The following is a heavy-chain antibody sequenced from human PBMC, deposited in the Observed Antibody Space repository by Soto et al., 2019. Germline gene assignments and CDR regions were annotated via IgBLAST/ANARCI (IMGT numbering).Heavy chain of an antibody. Sequence: PSETLSLTCAVYGGSLSGYYWSWIRQPPGKGLEWIGEINHSGSTNYNPSLKSRVTISVDTPKNQFSLKLSSVTAADTAVYYCAREGWEDCSGCSCYLRPYYMSVPAQGTTVPVS. J-gene: IGHJ6*03. CDR1: GGSLSGYY. D-gene: IGHD2-15*01. CDR2: INHSGST. CDR3: AREGWEDCSGCSCYLRPYYMSV. V-gene: IGHV4-34*01.